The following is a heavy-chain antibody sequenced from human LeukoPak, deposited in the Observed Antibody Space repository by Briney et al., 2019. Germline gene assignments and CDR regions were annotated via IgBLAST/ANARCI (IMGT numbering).Heavy chain of an antibody. Sequence: GGSLRLSCAASGFTVSTNCMTWVRQAPGKGLEWVSTIYSGGTTYYADSVVGRFTISRHNSRNTLYLQMNSLRAEDTAVYYCARVDTVMAYYSDLWGQGTLVTVSS. V-gene: IGHV3-53*04. CDR3: ARVDTVMAYYSDL. CDR2: IYSGGTT. CDR1: GFTVSTNC. J-gene: IGHJ5*02. D-gene: IGHD5-18*01.